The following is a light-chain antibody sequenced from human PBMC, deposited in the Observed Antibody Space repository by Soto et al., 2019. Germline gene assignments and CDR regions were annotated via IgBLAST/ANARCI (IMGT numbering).Light chain of an antibody. V-gene: IGKV3-20*01. J-gene: IGKJ2*01. Sequence: EIVLTQSPGTLSLSPGERATLSCRASQSVSSSYLAWYQQKPGQAPRLVIYGVSGRATGIPDRFRGSGSATDFTLTISRLEPADFAVYYCQQYGSSPYTFGQGTKLEIK. CDR1: QSVSSSY. CDR3: QQYGSSPYT. CDR2: GVS.